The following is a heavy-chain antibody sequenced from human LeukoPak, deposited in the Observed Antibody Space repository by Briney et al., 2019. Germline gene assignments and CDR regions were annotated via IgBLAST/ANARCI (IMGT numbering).Heavy chain of an antibody. V-gene: IGHV1-69*04. J-gene: IGHJ4*02. Sequence: SVKVSCKASGYTFTSYDINWVRQATGQGLEWMGRIIPILGIANYAQKFQGRVTITADKSTSTAYMELSSLRSEDTAVYYCARVGGHYDSSGYLYYFDYWGQGTLVTVSS. CDR2: IIPILGIA. D-gene: IGHD3-22*01. CDR3: ARVGGHYDSSGYLYYFDY. CDR1: GYTFTSYD.